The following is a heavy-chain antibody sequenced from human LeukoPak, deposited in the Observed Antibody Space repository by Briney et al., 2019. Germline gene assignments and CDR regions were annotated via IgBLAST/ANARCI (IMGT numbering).Heavy chain of an antibody. D-gene: IGHD5-12*01. CDR2: IYPGDSDT. CDR1: GYSFTSSW. CDR3: ARRERYTGYD. V-gene: IGHV5-51*01. Sequence: GESLKISCKGSGYSFTSSWIDWVRQMSGKGLEWMGVIYPGDSDTRYSPSFQGQVTISADKSSSTAYLQWSSLKASDTAMYYCARRERYTGYDWGQGTLVTVSS. J-gene: IGHJ4*02.